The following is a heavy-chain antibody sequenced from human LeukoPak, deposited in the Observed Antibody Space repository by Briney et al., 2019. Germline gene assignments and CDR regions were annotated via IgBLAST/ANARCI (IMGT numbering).Heavy chain of an antibody. J-gene: IGHJ4*02. D-gene: IGHD2-15*01. CDR3: ARAPLDYSMDY. Sequence: SETLSLTCTVSGGSINSYYWSWIRQPPGKELEWIGYMYYSGSTNYNPSLQRRVTMSVDTSTNQFYLQLSSVTAADTAVYYCARAPLDYSMDYWGQGTLVTVSA. CDR1: GGSINSYY. V-gene: IGHV4-59*01. CDR2: MYYSGST.